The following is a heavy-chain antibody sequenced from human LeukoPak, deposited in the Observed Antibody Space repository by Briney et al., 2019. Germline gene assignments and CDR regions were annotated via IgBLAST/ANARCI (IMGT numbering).Heavy chain of an antibody. CDR3: ARDRPSSPSDGWFDP. D-gene: IGHD2-2*01. V-gene: IGHV4-4*07. CDR1: GGSISSYY. CDR2: IYTSGST. Sequence: SETLSLTCTVSGGSISSYYWSWIRQPAGKGLEWIGRIYTSGSTNYNPSLKSRVTMSVDTSKNQFSLKLSSVTAADTAVYYCARDRPSSPSDGWFDPWGQGTLVTVSS. J-gene: IGHJ5*02.